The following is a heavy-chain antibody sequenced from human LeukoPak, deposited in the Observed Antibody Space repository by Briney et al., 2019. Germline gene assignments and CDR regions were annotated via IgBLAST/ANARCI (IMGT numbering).Heavy chain of an antibody. CDR1: GFPFSSYV. J-gene: IGHJ4*02. D-gene: IGHD3-9*01. CDR2: IWFDGGKI. CDR3: ARVLRYFDWFSFDY. Sequence: PGRSLRLSCAASGFPFSSYVMHWLRQAPGKGLEWVAVIWFDGGKIYYADSVKGRFTISRDNSKNTLYLQMNSLRAEDTAVYYCARVLRYFDWFSFDYWGQGTLVTVSS. V-gene: IGHV3-33*01.